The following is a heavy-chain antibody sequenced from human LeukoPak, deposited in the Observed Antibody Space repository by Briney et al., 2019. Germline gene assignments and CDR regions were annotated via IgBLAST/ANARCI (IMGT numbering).Heavy chain of an antibody. CDR2: ISSSSDYI. CDR1: GFTFSDYS. J-gene: IGHJ6*02. D-gene: IGHD5/OR15-5a*01. V-gene: IGHV3-21*01. Sequence: GGSLRLSCAASGFTFSDYSMSWVRQAPGKGLEWVSSISSSSDYIYYADSVKGRFTISRDNTRNSLYLQMNSLRAEDTAVYYCARSRSVSNYKGMDVWGQGTTVTVSS. CDR3: ARSRSVSNYKGMDV.